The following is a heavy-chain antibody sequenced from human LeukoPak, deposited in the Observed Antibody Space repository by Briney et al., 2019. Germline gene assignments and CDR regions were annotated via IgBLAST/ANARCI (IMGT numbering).Heavy chain of an antibody. CDR1: GGTFSSYT. CDR2: IIPILGIA. V-gene: IGHV1-69*04. Sequence: ASVKVSCKASGGTFSSYTISWVRQAPGQGLEWMGRIIPILGIANYAQKFQGRVTITADKSTSTAYMELSSLRSEDTAVYYCARDPLNASSGYPYWGQGTLVTVPS. CDR3: ARDPLNASSGYPY. J-gene: IGHJ4*02. D-gene: IGHD3-22*01.